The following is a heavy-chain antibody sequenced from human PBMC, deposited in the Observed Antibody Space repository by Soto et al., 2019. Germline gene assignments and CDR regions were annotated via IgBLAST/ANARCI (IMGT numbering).Heavy chain of an antibody. D-gene: IGHD6-19*01. V-gene: IGHV3-33*01. CDR1: GFTFSSYG. CDR3: AREEIAVAGVGY. CDR2: IWYDGSNK. J-gene: IGHJ4*02. Sequence: QVQLVESGGGVVQPGKSLRLSCAASGFTFSSYGMHWVRQAPGKGLEWVAVIWYDGSNKYYADSVKGRFTISRDNSKNTLYLQINSLRAEDTAVYYCAREEIAVAGVGYWGQGTLVTISS.